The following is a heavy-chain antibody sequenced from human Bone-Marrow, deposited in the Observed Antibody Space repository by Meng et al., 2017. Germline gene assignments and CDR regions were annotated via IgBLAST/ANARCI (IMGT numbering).Heavy chain of an antibody. D-gene: IGHD5-12*01. V-gene: IGHV4-39*07. CDR2: IYYSGST. J-gene: IGHJ2*01. CDR1: GGSISSSSYY. CDR3: ARIEWLAWYFDL. Sequence: QLQAPESGPGLVKPSEPRSLTCTVSGGSISSSSYYWGWIRQPPGKGLEWIGSIYYSGSTYYNPSLKSRVTISVDTSKNQFSLKLSSVTAADTAVYYCARIEWLAWYFDLWGRGTLVTVSS.